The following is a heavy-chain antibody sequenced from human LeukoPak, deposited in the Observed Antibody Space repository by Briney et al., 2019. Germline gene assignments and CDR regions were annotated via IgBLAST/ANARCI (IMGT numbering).Heavy chain of an antibody. CDR2: FGPEDGET. J-gene: IGHJ4*02. V-gene: IGHV1-24*01. Sequence: ASVKVSCKVSGYTLTELSMHWVRQAPGKGLEWMGGFGPEDGETIYAQKFQGRVTMTEDTSTDTAYMELSSLRSEDTAVYYCATDLLARSWYPIDYWGQGTLVTVSS. CDR3: ATDLLARSWYPIDY. CDR1: GYTLTELS. D-gene: IGHD6-13*01.